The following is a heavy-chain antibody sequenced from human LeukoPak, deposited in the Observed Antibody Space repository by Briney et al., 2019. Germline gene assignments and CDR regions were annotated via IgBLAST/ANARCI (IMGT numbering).Heavy chain of an antibody. CDR1: GGSFTGLY. V-gene: IGHV4-34*01. D-gene: IGHD3-22*01. J-gene: IGHJ4*02. CDR2: ISHSGST. CDR3: ARANSYDSSGHYYEFDY. Sequence: SETLSLTCAVYGGSFTGLYWSWIRQPPGKGLEWIEEISHSGSTDYNPSLKSRVTMSVDTSKNQFSLKLSSVTAADTAVYYCARANSYDSSGHYYEFDYWGQGTLVTVSS.